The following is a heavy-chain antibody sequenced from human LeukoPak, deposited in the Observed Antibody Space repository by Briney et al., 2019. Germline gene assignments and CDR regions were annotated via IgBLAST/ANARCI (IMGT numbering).Heavy chain of an antibody. CDR1: GFTFSSYA. V-gene: IGHV3-23*01. D-gene: IGHD2-15*01. Sequence: PGGSLRLSXAASGFTFSSYAMSWVGQAPGKGLEWVSASSGSGGSTYYADSVKGRFTISRDNSKNTLYLQMNSLRAEDTAVYYCAKDHIPDIVVVVAAAFFDYWGQGTLVTVSS. CDR2: SSGSGGST. J-gene: IGHJ4*02. CDR3: AKDHIPDIVVVVAAAFFDY.